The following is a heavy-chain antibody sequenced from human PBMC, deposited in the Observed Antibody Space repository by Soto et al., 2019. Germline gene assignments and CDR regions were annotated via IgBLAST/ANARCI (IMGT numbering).Heavy chain of an antibody. V-gene: IGHV5-10-1*01. CDR1: GYSFTSYW. CDR3: ARVEHGDYYYYYGMDV. Sequence: PGESLKISCKGSGYSFTSYWISWVRQMPGKGLEWMGRIDPSDSYTNYSPSFQGHVTISADKSISTAYLQWSSLKASDTAMYYCARVEHGDYYYYYGMDVWGQGTTVTVSS. CDR2: IDPSDSYT. D-gene: IGHD4-17*01. J-gene: IGHJ6*02.